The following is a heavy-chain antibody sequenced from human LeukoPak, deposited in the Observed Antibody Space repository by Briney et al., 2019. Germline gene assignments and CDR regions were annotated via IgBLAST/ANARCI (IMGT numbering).Heavy chain of an antibody. Sequence: GGSLRLSCAASGFTFSSYSMNWVRQAPGKGLEWVSSISTSSSYISYADSVKGRFTISIDNAKNSLYLQMNSLRAEDTAVYYFARDKARYCSGGSCYSWYFDLWGRGTPVTVSS. CDR3: ARDKARYCSGGSCYSWYFDL. V-gene: IGHV3-21*01. J-gene: IGHJ2*01. CDR2: ISTSSSYI. CDR1: GFTFSSYS. D-gene: IGHD2-15*01.